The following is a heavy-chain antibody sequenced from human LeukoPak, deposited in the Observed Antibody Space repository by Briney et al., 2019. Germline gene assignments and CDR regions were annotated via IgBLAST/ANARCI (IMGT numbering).Heavy chain of an antibody. Sequence: GGSLRLSCAASGFIFSSYDMHWVRQAPGKGLEWVAFIWYDGRNKYYADSVKGRFTISRDNSKNTLYLQMNSLRAEDTAVYYCASLVGDDYGDPRGQGTLVTVSS. CDR3: ASLVGDDYGDP. CDR1: GFIFSSYD. J-gene: IGHJ5*02. D-gene: IGHD4-17*01. CDR2: IWYDGRNK. V-gene: IGHV3-30*02.